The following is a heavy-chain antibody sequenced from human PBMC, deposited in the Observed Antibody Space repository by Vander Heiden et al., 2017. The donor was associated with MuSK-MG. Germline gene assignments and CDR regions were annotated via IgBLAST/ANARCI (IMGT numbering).Heavy chain of an antibody. V-gene: IGHV2-5*02. J-gene: IGHJ4*02. CDR3: AHSGTYYGSGSYYMGGFFDY. Sequence: QITLKESGPTLVKPTQTLTLTCTFSGFSLRTSGVGVGWIRQPPGKALEWLALIYWDDDKRYSPSLKSRLTITKDTSKNQVVLTMTNMDPVDTATYYCAHSGTYYGSGSYYMGGFFDYWGQGTLVTVSS. D-gene: IGHD3-10*01. CDR2: IYWDDDK. CDR1: GFSLRTSGVG.